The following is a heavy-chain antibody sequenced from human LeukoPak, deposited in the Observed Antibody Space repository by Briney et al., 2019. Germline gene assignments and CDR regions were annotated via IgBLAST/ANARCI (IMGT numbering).Heavy chain of an antibody. Sequence: PSETLSLTCSVSGGSISSSIYYWGWIRQPPGKGLEWIGYIYYSGTTNYNPSLKSRVTISVDTSKNQFSLKLNSVTAADTAVYYCAGSHRSGWFVFDYWGQGTLVTVSS. J-gene: IGHJ4*02. CDR3: AGSHRSGWFVFDY. D-gene: IGHD6-19*01. CDR1: GGSISSSIYY. V-gene: IGHV4-61*05. CDR2: IYYSGTT.